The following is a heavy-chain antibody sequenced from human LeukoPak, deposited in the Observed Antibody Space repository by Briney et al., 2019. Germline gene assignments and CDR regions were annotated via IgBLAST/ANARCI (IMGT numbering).Heavy chain of an antibody. J-gene: IGHJ1*01. CDR3: AREDYCSGGSCYSGYFQH. V-gene: IGHV4-59*01. Sequence: SETLSLTCTVSGGSISSYYWSWIRQPPGKGLEWIGHIYYSGTTNYNPSLKSRVTISVDTSKNQFSLKLSSVTAADTAVYYCAREDYCSGGSCYSGYFQHWGQGTLVTVSS. D-gene: IGHD2-15*01. CDR2: IYYSGTT. CDR1: GGSISSYY.